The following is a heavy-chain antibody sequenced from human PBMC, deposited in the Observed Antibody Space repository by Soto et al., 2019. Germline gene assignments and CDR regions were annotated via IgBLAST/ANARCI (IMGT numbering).Heavy chain of an antibody. CDR1: GFTFSSYA. CDR2: ISGNDGST. D-gene: IGHD3-3*01. CDR3: AKDRDITSFGVIARYFDY. V-gene: IGHV3-23*01. Sequence: EVQLLESGGDLVQRGGSLRLSCAASGFTFSSYAMSWVRQTPGKGLEWVSAISGNDGSTYYTDSVKGRFTISRDNSKNTLYLQMNSLRAEDTAVYYCAKDRDITSFGVIARYFDYWGQGTLVTVSS. J-gene: IGHJ4*02.